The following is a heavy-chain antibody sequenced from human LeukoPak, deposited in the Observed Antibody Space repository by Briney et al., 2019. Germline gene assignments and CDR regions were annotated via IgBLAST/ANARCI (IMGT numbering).Heavy chain of an antibody. CDR1: GGPFSGYY. V-gene: IGHV4-34*01. Sequence: SETLPLTCAVYGGPFSGYYWSWIRQPPGKGLEWIGEINHCGRTNFNPSLKSRVTISVDPSKDQFSLKLSSVTAADPAVYYCTRVITMVRGVIGTNWFDPWGQRTLVTVSS. CDR2: INHCGRT. D-gene: IGHD3-10*01. CDR3: TRVITMVRGVIGTNWFDP. J-gene: IGHJ5*02.